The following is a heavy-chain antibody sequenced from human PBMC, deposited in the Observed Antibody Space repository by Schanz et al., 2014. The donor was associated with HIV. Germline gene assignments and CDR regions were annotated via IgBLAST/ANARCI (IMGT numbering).Heavy chain of an antibody. CDR2: ISGGGGST. J-gene: IGHJ6*02. CDR3: AKDNGWPLASYYGMDV. CDR1: GFSFSDYY. Sequence: VQLVESGGGLVKPGGSLRLSCAASGFSFSDYYMSWIRQAPGKGLEWVSAISGGGGSTYYADSVKGRFTISRDNSKNTLYLQMNSLRVEDTALYYCAKDNGWPLASYYGMDVWGQGTTVTVSS. D-gene: IGHD6-19*01. V-gene: IGHV3-23*04.